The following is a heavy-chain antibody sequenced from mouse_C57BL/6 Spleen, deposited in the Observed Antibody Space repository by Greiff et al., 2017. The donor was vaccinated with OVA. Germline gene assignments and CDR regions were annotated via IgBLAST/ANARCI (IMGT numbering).Heavy chain of an antibody. V-gene: IGHV1-50*01. D-gene: IGHD1-3*01. CDR3: ARSSGGWYFDV. CDR1: GYTFTSYW. Sequence: VQLQQSGAELVKPGASVKLSCKASGYTFTSYWMQWVKQRPGQGLEWIGEIDPSDSYTNYNQKFKGKATLTVDTSSSTAYMQLSSLTSEDSAVYYCARSSGGWYFDVWGTGTTVTVSS. J-gene: IGHJ1*03. CDR2: IDPSDSYT.